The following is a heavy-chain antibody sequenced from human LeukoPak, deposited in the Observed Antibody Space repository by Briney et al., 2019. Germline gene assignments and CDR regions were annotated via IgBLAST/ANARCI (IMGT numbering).Heavy chain of an antibody. CDR2: IYYSGST. D-gene: IGHD1-26*01. V-gene: IGHV4-39*01. CDR1: GGSISSSNYY. Sequence: SETLSLTCSVSGGSISSSNYYWDWIRQPQGKGLEWIGSIYYSGSTYYNPSLKSRVTISVDTSKNQFSLRMSSVTAADTAVYYCARRGPGIVGAVAAFDIWGQGTMVTVSS. J-gene: IGHJ3*02. CDR3: ARRGPGIVGAVAAFDI.